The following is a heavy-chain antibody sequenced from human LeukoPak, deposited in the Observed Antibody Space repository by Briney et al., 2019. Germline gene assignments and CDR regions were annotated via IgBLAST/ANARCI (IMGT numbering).Heavy chain of an antibody. D-gene: IGHD3-10*01. CDR1: GVSISSYY. V-gene: IGHV4-59*08. J-gene: IGHJ4*02. CDR2: IYYSGST. CDR3: ATSGWFGESPFDY. Sequence: SETLSLTCTVSGVSISSYYWSWLRQPPGKGLEWIGYIYYSGSTNYNPSLKSRVTISVDTSKNQFSLKLSSVTAADTPVYYCATSGWFGESPFDYWGQGTLVTVSS.